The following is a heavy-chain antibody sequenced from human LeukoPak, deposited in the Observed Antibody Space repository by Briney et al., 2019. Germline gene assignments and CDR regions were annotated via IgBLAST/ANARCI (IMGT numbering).Heavy chain of an antibody. D-gene: IGHD1-26*01. CDR2: INPSGGST. CDR1: GYTFTSYY. CDR3: ARDPYSGSYSFPLGF. J-gene: IGHJ4*02. V-gene: IGHV1-46*01. Sequence: ASVKVSCKASGYTFTSYYMHWVRQAPGQGLEWVGIINPSGGSTSYAQKFQGRVTMTTDTSRSTAYMELRSLRSDDTAVYYCARDPYSGSYSFPLGFWGQGTLVTVSS.